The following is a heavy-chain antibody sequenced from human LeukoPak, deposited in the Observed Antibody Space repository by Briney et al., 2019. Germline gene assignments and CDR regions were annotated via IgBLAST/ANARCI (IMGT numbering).Heavy chain of an antibody. CDR3: VRDWEGFNFDI. J-gene: IGHJ3*02. D-gene: IGHD1-26*01. CDR2: IYTSGRT. V-gene: IGHV4-4*07. CDR1: GGSINSYY. Sequence: PSETLSLTCTVSGGSINSYYWSWIRQPAGKGLEWIGRIYTSGRTNFNPSLRSRVTMSIDTSKNQFSLKLNSVTAADTAVYYCVRDWEGFNFDIWGQGTMVTVSS.